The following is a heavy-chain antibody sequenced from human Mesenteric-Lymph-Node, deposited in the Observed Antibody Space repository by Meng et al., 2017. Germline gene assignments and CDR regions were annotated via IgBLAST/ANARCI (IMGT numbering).Heavy chain of an antibody. D-gene: IGHD3-22*01. J-gene: IGHJ5*02. CDR1: GGSFSGYY. CDR3: ARVVRRFTMIVPKNNWFDP. CDR2: INHSGST. V-gene: IGHV4-34*01. Sequence: SETLSLTCAVYGGSFSGYYWSWIRQPPGKGLEWIGEINHSGSTNYNPSLKSRVTISVDTSKNQFSLKLSSVTAADTAVYYCARVVRRFTMIVPKNNWFDPWGQGTLVTVSS.